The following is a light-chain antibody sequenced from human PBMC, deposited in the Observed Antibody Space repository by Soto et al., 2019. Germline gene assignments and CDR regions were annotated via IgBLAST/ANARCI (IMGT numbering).Light chain of an antibody. CDR3: QQYNSPIT. CDR1: QSISTW. V-gene: IGKV1-5*01. CDR2: DAS. J-gene: IGKJ5*01. Sequence: DIQMTHSPSTLSASGGDRVIITCRASQSISTWLAWYQQKPGKAPKLLIDDASNLESGVPSRFSGSGSGTEFTLTISSLQPDDFATYYCQQYNSPITFGQGTRLEIK.